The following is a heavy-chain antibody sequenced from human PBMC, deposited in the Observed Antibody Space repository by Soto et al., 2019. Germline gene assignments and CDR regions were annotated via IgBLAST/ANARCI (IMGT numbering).Heavy chain of an antibody. CDR1: GFTFSSYA. D-gene: IGHD4-17*01. V-gene: IGHV3-23*01. CDR3: AKVTRKYTVTNYYFDY. CDR2: ISGSGGST. J-gene: IGHJ4*02. Sequence: PGGSLRLSCAASGFTFSSYAMSWVRQAPGKGLEWVSAISGSGGSTYYADSVKGRFTISRDNSKNTLYLQMNSLRAEDTAVYYCAKVTRKYTVTNYYFDYWGQGTLVTV.